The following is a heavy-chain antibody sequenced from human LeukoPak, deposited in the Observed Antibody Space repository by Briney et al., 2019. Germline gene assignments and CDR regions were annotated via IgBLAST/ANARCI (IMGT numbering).Heavy chain of an antibody. V-gene: IGHV1-69*13. J-gene: IGHJ6*04. Sequence: SVKVSCKASGGTFSSYAISWVRQAPGQGLEWMGGIIPIFGTANYAQKFQGRVTITADESTSTAYMELSSLRSEDTAVYYCARDNCSGGSCYPGDVWGKGTTVTVSS. D-gene: IGHD2-15*01. CDR1: GGTFSSYA. CDR3: ARDNCSGGSCYPGDV. CDR2: IIPIFGTA.